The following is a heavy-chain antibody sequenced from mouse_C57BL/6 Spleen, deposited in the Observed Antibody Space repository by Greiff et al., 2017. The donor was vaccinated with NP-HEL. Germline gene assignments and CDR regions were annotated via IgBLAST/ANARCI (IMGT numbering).Heavy chain of an antibody. CDR3: ARRRETAQATGFDY. Sequence: EVKLVESGGDLVKPGGSLKLSCAASGFTFSSYGMSWVRQTPDKRLEWVATISSGGSYTYYPDSVKGRFTISRDNAKNTLYLQMSSLKSEDTAMYYCARRRETAQATGFDYWGQGTTLTVSS. D-gene: IGHD3-2*02. CDR1: GFTFSSYG. CDR2: ISSGGSYT. J-gene: IGHJ2*01. V-gene: IGHV5-6*02.